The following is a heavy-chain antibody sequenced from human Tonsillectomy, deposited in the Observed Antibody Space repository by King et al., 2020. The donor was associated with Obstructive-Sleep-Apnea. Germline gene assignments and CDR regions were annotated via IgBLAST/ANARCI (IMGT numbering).Heavy chain of an antibody. J-gene: IGHJ4*02. Sequence: QLVQSGAEVKKPGASVKVSCKASGYTFTSYTLHWVRQAPGQRLEWMGWINAGDANTKYSQRFQGRVTITRDTSARTAYMELSSLRSEETAVYYCARAGGGSYPFDYWGQGTLVTVSS. D-gene: IGHD1-26*01. CDR3: ARAGGGSYPFDY. CDR2: INAGDANT. V-gene: IGHV1-3*01. CDR1: GYTFTSYT.